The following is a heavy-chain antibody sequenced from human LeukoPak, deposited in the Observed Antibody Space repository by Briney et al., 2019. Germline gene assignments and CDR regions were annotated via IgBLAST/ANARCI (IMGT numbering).Heavy chain of an antibody. V-gene: IGHV3-21*04. CDR2: ISSSSSYI. CDR3: AKALEMATISSDH. J-gene: IGHJ4*02. CDR1: GFTFSSYS. D-gene: IGHD5-24*01. Sequence: PGGSLRLSCAASGFTFSSYSMNWVRQTPGKGLEWVSSISSSSSYIYYADSVKGRFTISRDNAKNSLYLQMSSLRAEDTAVYYCAKALEMATISSDHWGQGTLVTVSS.